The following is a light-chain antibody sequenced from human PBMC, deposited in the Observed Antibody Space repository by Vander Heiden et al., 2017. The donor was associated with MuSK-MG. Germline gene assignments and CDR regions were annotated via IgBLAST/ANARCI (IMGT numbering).Light chain of an antibody. J-gene: IGKJ1*01. CDR2: GAS. CDR1: QSVSSSQ. Sequence: ESVLTQSPGIVSLSPGERATLSCRASQSVSSSQLAWYQQKPGQAARLLIYGASSRATGIPDRFSGSGSGTDFTLTISRLEPEDFAVYYCQQYGTSLRTFGQGTKAEIK. V-gene: IGKV3-20*01. CDR3: QQYGTSLRT.